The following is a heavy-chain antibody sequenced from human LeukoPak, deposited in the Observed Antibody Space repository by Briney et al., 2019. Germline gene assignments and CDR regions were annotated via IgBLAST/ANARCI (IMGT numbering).Heavy chain of an antibody. Sequence: PGGSLRLSCAASGFTFDDYAMHWVRQAPGKGLEWVSGISWNSGSIGYADSVKGRFTISRDNAKNSLYLQMNSLRAEDTALYYCAKDPTAMALNYFDYWGQGTLVTVSS. J-gene: IGHJ4*02. V-gene: IGHV3-9*01. CDR2: ISWNSGSI. CDR3: AKDPTAMALNYFDY. CDR1: GFTFDDYA. D-gene: IGHD5-18*01.